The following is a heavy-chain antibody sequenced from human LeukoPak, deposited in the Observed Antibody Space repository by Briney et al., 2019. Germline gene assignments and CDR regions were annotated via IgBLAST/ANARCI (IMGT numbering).Heavy chain of an antibody. CDR1: GYTFTGYY. CDR3: ARAFLWFGNNWFDP. J-gene: IGHJ5*02. CDR2: ISAYNGNT. Sequence: GASVKVSCKASGYTFTGYYMHWVRQAPGQGLEWMGWISAYNGNTNYAQKLQGRVTMTTDTSTSTAYMELRSLRSDDTAVYYCARAFLWFGNNWFDPWGQGTLVTVSS. V-gene: IGHV1-18*04. D-gene: IGHD3-10*01.